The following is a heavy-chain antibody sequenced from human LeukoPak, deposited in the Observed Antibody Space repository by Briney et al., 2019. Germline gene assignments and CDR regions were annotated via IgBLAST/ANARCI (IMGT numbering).Heavy chain of an antibody. J-gene: IGHJ5*02. D-gene: IGHD2-15*01. CDR1: GFTFSSYA. CDR3: AKDGELVVVVAATWFDP. Sequence: TGGSLRLSCAASGFTFSSYAMSWVRQAPGKGLEWVSAISGSGGSTYYADSVKGRFTISRDNSKNTLYLQMNSLRAEDTAVYYCAKDGELVVVVAATWFDPWGQGTLVTVSS. V-gene: IGHV3-23*01. CDR2: ISGSGGST.